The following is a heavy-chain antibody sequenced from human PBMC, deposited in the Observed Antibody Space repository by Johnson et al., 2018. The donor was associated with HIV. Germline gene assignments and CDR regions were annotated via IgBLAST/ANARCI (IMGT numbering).Heavy chain of an antibody. Sequence: QVQLVESGGGVVQPGRSLRLSCAASGFTFSSYGMHWVRQAPGKGLEWVAFTAHDESITHYADSVKGRFTMSRDNSKSTLNLQMNSLRAEDTAIYYCAKDDNLGVWYSDAFDVWGQGTVVTVSS. CDR1: GFTFSSYG. J-gene: IGHJ3*01. CDR2: TAHDESIT. V-gene: IGHV3-30*18. D-gene: IGHD6-19*01. CDR3: AKDDNLGVWYSDAFDV.